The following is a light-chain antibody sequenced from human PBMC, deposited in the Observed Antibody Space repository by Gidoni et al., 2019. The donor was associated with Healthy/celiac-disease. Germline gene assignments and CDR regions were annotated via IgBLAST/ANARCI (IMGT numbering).Light chain of an antibody. J-gene: IGKJ2*01. V-gene: IGKV1-39*01. CDR2: AAS. CDR3: QQSYSTLLYT. Sequence: DIQMTQSPSSLSASVGDRVTITCRASQSIISYLNWYQQKPGKATKILIYAASSLQSGVPSRFSGSGSGTDFTLTISSLQPEDFATYYCQQSYSTLLYTFGQGTKLEIK. CDR1: QSIISY.